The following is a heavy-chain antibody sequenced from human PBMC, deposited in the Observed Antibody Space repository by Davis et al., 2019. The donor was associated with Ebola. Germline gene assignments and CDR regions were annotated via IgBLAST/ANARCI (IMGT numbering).Heavy chain of an antibody. Sequence: GESLKISCAASGFTVSSNYMSWVRQAPGKGLEWVSVIYSGGSTYYADSVKGRFTISRDNSKNTLYLQMNSLRAEDTAVYYCARDSGYDSGDFDYWGQGTLVTVSS. CDR1: GFTVSSNY. CDR2: IYSGGST. V-gene: IGHV3-66*02. CDR3: ARDSGYDSGDFDY. J-gene: IGHJ4*02. D-gene: IGHD5-12*01.